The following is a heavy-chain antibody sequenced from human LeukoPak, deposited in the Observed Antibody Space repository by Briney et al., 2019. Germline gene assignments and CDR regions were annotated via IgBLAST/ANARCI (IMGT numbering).Heavy chain of an antibody. CDR3: ARERPGSSGWYTH. Sequence: GESLQISCKGSGYIFTSYWIGWVRQLPGKGLEWMGIIFPGDSDTRYSPSFLGEVTFSVDMSTATAYLEWSSLKASDSAMYFCARERPGSSGWYTHWGQGTLVTVSS. CDR2: IFPGDSDT. CDR1: GYIFTSYW. D-gene: IGHD6-19*01. V-gene: IGHV5-51*01. J-gene: IGHJ4*02.